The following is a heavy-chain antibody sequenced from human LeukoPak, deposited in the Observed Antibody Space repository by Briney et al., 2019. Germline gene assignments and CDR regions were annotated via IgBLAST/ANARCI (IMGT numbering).Heavy chain of an antibody. CDR1: GFIFSNDA. CDR3: ARVIVFMSTGPHLDY. V-gene: IGHV3-33*01. D-gene: IGHD3-16*01. Sequence: GGSLRLSCAASGFIFSNDAMHWVRQAPGKGLEWVAFIWFDGSNKHYADSVKGRFTISRDNSEDTLYLQMNSLRAEDTAVYYCARVIVFMSTGPHLDYWGQGTLAIVSS. J-gene: IGHJ4*02. CDR2: IWFDGSNK.